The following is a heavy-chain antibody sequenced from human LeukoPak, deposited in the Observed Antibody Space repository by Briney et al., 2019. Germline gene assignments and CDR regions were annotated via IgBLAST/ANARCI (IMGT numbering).Heavy chain of an antibody. D-gene: IGHD2-21*01. Sequence: GSLRLSCATSGFNFSDSRMTWVRQAPGKGLQWVANINQDGTEKHFLDSIEGRFTISRDNRKKSLYLQMNSLRPQDTAVYFCVRGDWYFESWGQGTLVTVSS. V-gene: IGHV3-7*04. CDR3: VRGDWYFES. J-gene: IGHJ4*02. CDR2: INQDGTEK. CDR1: GFNFSDSR.